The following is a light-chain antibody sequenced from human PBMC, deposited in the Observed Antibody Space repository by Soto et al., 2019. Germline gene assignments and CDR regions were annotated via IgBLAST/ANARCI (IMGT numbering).Light chain of an antibody. J-gene: IGLJ1*01. V-gene: IGLV2-23*02. CDR3: CSYAGDSYV. CDR2: DVS. Sequence: QSALTQPASVSGSPGQPITISCTGTSSDVGNYNLVSWYQQHPGKAPKLMIYDVSKRPSGVSNRFSGSKSGNTASLTISGLQADDEADYYCCSYAGDSYVFGTGTKLTVL. CDR1: SSDVGNYNL.